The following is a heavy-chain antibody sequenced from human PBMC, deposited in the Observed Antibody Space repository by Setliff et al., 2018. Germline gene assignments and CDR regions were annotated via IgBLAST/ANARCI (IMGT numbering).Heavy chain of an antibody. CDR1: GFIFSNYA. Sequence: VGSLRLSCAASGFIFSNYAMSWVRQAPGKGLEWVCGMSGSGRYTHHADSVKGRFTISRDNSKNTLFLQMDSLIFDDTAVYYCSKHPTALTTAGGDYWGQGTLVTVSS. V-gene: IGHV3-23*01. CDR3: SKHPTALTTAGGDY. CDR2: MSGSGRYT. J-gene: IGHJ4*02. D-gene: IGHD4-17*01.